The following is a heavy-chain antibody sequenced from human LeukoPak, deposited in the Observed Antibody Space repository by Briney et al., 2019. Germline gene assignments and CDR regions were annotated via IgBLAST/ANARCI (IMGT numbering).Heavy chain of an antibody. Sequence: PGRSLRLSCAASGXTFSSYGMHWVRQAPGKGLEWVGVIWYDGNNKYYADFVKGRFTISRDNSTNTLYLQMNSLRAEDTAVYNCARDRGSREDGMDVWGQGTTVTVSS. CDR2: IWYDGNNK. J-gene: IGHJ6*02. CDR1: GXTFSSYG. D-gene: IGHD1-26*01. V-gene: IGHV3-33*01. CDR3: ARDRGSREDGMDV.